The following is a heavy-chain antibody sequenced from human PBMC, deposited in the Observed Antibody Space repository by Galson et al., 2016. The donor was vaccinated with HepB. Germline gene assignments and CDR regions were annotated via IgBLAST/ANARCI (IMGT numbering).Heavy chain of an antibody. CDR3: VKSPMFLSPHYHFYAMDV. V-gene: IGHV3-30*18. CDR2: ISYDGSKI. CDR1: GFIFSSNA. D-gene: IGHD2/OR15-2a*01. Sequence: SLRLSCAGSGFIFSSNAMHWVRQAPGKGLEWVSFISYDGSKIYYGDSVKGRFTISRDNSKNTLYLPMNRPIVKDSARSFCVKSPMFLSPHYHFYAMDVWGQGTAVTGSS. J-gene: IGHJ6*02.